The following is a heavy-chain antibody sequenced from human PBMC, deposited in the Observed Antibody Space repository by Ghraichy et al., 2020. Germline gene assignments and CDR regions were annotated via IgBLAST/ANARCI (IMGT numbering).Heavy chain of an antibody. J-gene: IGHJ4*02. D-gene: IGHD6-19*01. Sequence: GESLRLSCAASGFTVSSNYMSWVRQAPGKGLEWVSVIYSGGSTYYADSVKGRFTISRDNSKNTLYLQMNSLRAEDTAVYYCARNRAYSSGWWNYFDYWGQGTLVTVSS. CDR1: GFTVSSNY. CDR3: ARNRAYSSGWWNYFDY. CDR2: IYSGGST. V-gene: IGHV3-53*01.